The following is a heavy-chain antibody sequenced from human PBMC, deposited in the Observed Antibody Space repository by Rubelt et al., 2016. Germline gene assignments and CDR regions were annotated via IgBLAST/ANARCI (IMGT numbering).Heavy chain of an antibody. CDR3: AIRQPDYGDLDFDY. D-gene: IGHD4-17*01. V-gene: IGHV1-24*01. CDR2: FDPEDGET. J-gene: IGHJ4*02. CDR1: GYTLTELS. Sequence: QVQLVQSGAEVKKPGASVKVSCKVSGYTLTELSMHWVRQAPGKGLEWMGGFDPEDGETIYAQKFQGSGTLTEDTSTDTAYMELSSLRFEDTAVYYCAIRQPDYGDLDFDYWGQGTLVTVSS.